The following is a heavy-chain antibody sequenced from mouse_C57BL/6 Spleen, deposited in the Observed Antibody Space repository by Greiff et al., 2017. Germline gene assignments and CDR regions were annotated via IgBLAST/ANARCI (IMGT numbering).Heavy chain of an antibody. Sequence: QVHVTQPGAELVKPGASVQLSCKASGYTFTSYWMHWVKQRPGRGLEWIGRIDPNSGGTTYNENFKSTATLTVDKPSITAYMQLSSLTSEDSAVYYCAEGDDVGMDDWGQGTSVTVSS. CDR2: IDPNSGGT. CDR3: AEGDDVGMDD. V-gene: IGHV1-72*01. CDR1: GYTFTSYW. J-gene: IGHJ4*01. D-gene: IGHD2-2*01.